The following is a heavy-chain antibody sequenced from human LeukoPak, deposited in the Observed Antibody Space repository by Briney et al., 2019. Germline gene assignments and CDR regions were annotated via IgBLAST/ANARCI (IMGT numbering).Heavy chain of an antibody. Sequence: GGSLRLSCEASGFTFRNYGMHWVRQAPGKGLGWVAIIWYDGSNKYYADSVKGRFTISRDNSKNMVYLQMNSLRAEDTAVYYCAKGGLXAAGIXYWGQGXLVTVS. D-gene: IGHD6-13*01. CDR2: IWYDGSNK. CDR1: GFTFRNYG. V-gene: IGHV3-33*06. J-gene: IGHJ4*02. CDR3: AKGGLXAAGIXY.